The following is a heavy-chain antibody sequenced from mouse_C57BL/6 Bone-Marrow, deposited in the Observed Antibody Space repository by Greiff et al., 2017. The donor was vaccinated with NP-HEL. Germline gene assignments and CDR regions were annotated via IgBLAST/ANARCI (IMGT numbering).Heavy chain of an antibody. CDR2: ISNLAYSI. CDR3: ARGYYVSSYGFAY. D-gene: IGHD1-1*01. V-gene: IGHV5-15*01. Sequence: EVKLVESGGGLVQPGGSLKLSCAASGFTFSDYGMAWVRQAPRKGPEWVAFISNLAYSIYYADTVTGRFPISRENAKNTLYLEMSSLRSEDTAMDYCARGYYVSSYGFAYWGQGTLVTVSA. J-gene: IGHJ3*01. CDR1: GFTFSDYG.